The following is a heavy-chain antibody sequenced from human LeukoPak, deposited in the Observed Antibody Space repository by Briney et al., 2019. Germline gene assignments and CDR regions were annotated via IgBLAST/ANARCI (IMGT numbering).Heavy chain of an antibody. J-gene: IGHJ1*01. V-gene: IGHV4-59*01. CDR1: GGSISSYY. D-gene: IGHD2-15*01. Sequence: SETLSLTCTVSGGSISSYYWSWIRQPPGKGLEWIGYIYYSGTTNYNPSLKSRVTISVDTSKNQFSLKLSSVTAADTAVYYCAREDYCSGGSCYSGYFQHWGQGTLVTVPS. CDR3: AREDYCSGGSCYSGYFQH. CDR2: IYYSGTT.